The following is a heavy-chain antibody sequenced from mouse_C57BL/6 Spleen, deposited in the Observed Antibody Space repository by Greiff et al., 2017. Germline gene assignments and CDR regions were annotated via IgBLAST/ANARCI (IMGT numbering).Heavy chain of an antibody. CDR3: ARQYYYGTQQRYFDV. CDR2: ISSGGSYT. J-gene: IGHJ1*03. CDR1: GFTFSSYG. Sequence: EVKLVESGGDLVKPGGSLKLSCAASGFTFSSYGMSWVRQTPDKRLEWVATISSGGSYTYYPDSVKGRFTISRDNAKNTLYLQLSSLKSEDTAMYYWARQYYYGTQQRYFDVWGTGTTVTVSS. V-gene: IGHV5-6*01. D-gene: IGHD1-1*01.